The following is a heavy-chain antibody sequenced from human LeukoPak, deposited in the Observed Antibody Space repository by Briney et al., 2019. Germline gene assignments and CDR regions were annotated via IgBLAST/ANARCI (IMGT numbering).Heavy chain of an antibody. Sequence: GGSLRLSCAASGFTFSSYGMHWVRQAPGKGLEWVAVISYDGSNKYYADSVKGRFTISRDNSKNALYLQMNSLRAEDTAAYYCANTEALGYSGYDSYAFDIWGQGTMVTVSS. CDR2: ISYDGSNK. J-gene: IGHJ3*02. D-gene: IGHD5-12*01. CDR3: ANTEALGYSGYDSYAFDI. CDR1: GFTFSSYG. V-gene: IGHV3-30*18.